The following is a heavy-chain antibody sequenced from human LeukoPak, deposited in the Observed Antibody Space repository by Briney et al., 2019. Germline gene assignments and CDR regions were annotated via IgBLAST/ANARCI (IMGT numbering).Heavy chain of an antibody. J-gene: IGHJ3*02. V-gene: IGHV4-59*08. CDR3: ARHYLYGDPPAFDI. CDR2: MYSRGST. D-gene: IGHD4-17*01. CDR1: GGYISSYS. Sequence: KSSETLSLTCTVSGGYISSYSWSWIRQPPGKGLEWIGYMYSRGSTNDNPSLTSRVTISRDTSKNQLSLRVTSVTAADTAMYYCARHYLYGDPPAFDIWGQGTMVTVSS.